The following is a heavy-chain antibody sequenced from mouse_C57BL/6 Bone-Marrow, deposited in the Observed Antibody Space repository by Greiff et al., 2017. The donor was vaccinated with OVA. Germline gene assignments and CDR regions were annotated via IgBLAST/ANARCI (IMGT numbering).Heavy chain of an antibody. Sequence: QVQLQQPGAGLVKPGASVKMSCKASGYTFPSYWLTWVKRRPGQGLEWIGDIYPGSGSTNYNEKCKSKATLTVDTSSSTAYMQLSSLTSEDSAVYYCARSRLLNWYFDVWGTGTTVTVSS. J-gene: IGHJ1*03. V-gene: IGHV1-55*01. CDR2: IYPGSGST. D-gene: IGHD2-3*01. CDR3: ARSRLLNWYFDV. CDR1: GYTFPSYW.